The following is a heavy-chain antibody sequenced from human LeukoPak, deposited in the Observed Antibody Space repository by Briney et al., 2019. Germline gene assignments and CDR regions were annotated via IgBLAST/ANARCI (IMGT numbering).Heavy chain of an antibody. CDR3: AKGTGKGYYYYMDV. V-gene: IGHV3-33*06. Sequence: GGSLRLSCAASGFTFTNHGFHWVRQAPGKGLEWVALIWYDGSKKVYVDSVKGRFTISRDNSKNTLYPQMNSLRAEDTAVYYCAKGTGKGYYYYMDVWGKGTTVTVSS. CDR2: IWYDGSKK. J-gene: IGHJ6*03. CDR1: GFTFTNHG.